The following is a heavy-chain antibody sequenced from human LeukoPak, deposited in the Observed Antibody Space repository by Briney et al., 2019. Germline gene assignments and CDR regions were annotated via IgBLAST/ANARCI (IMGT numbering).Heavy chain of an antibody. CDR1: GYTFSDYY. CDR3: ARGLYYYDSGGDYYFDY. V-gene: IGHV1-2*06. D-gene: IGHD3-22*01. CDR2: INPNSGGT. J-gene: IGHJ4*02. Sequence: ASVKVSCKASGYTFSDYYMHWVRQAPGQGLEWMGRINPNSGGTNYAQRFQGRVTMTRDTSISTAYMDLNRLSSGDTAVYYCARGLYYYDSGGDYYFDYWGQGTLVTVSS.